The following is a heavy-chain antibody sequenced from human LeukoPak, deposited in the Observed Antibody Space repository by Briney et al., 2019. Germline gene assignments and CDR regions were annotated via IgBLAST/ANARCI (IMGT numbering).Heavy chain of an antibody. CDR2: INPNSGGT. D-gene: IGHD4-17*01. Sequence: ASVKVSCKASGYTFTGYYMHWVRQAPGQGLEWMGWINPNSGGTNYAQKFQGRVTMTRDTSISTAYMELSSLRFDDTAVYYCARGRDADYLLTDYWGQGTLVTVSS. J-gene: IGHJ4*02. CDR3: ARGRDADYLLTDY. CDR1: GYTFTGYY. V-gene: IGHV1-2*02.